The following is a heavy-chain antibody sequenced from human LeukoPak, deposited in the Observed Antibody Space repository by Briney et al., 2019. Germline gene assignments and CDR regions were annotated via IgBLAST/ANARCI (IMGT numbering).Heavy chain of an antibody. J-gene: IGHJ4*02. D-gene: IGHD1-1*01. CDR2: ISGSGGST. CDR1: GFTFSNYS. V-gene: IGHV3-23*01. CDR3: AKDPAYKLEPNYFDY. Sequence: PGGSLRLSCAASGFTFSNYSMSWVRQAPGKGLEGVSAISGSGGSTYYADSVKGRFTISRDNSKNTLYLQMNSLRAEDTAVYYCAKDPAYKLEPNYFDYWGQGTLVTVSS.